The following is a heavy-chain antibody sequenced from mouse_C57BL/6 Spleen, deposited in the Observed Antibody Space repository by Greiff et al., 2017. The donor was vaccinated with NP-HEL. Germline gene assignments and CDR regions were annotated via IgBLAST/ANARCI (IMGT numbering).Heavy chain of an antibody. CDR1: GFTFSSYA. CDR2: ISDGGSYT. Sequence: EVKLMESGGGLVKPGGSLKLSCAASGFTFSSYAMSWVRQTPEKRLEWVATISDGGSYTYYPDNVKGRFTISRDNAKNNLYLQMSHLKSEDTAMYYCAREALRPLDYWGQGTTLTVSS. D-gene: IGHD2-4*01. J-gene: IGHJ2*01. CDR3: AREALRPLDY. V-gene: IGHV5-4*01.